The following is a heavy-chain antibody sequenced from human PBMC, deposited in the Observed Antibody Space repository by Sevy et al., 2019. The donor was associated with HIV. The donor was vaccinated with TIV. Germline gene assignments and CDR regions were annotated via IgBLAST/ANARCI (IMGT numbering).Heavy chain of an antibody. CDR2: ISSSSSYT. D-gene: IGHD3-16*01. Sequence: GGSLRLSCAASEFTFSDYYMSWIRQAPGKGLEWVSYISSSSSYTNYADSVKGRFTISRDNAKNSLYLQMNSLRAEDTAVYYCAREVKNYDYIWGSFPPNNYYYYYGMDVWGQGTTVTVSS. CDR3: AREVKNYDYIWGSFPPNNYYYYYGMDV. V-gene: IGHV3-11*06. CDR1: EFTFSDYY. J-gene: IGHJ6*02.